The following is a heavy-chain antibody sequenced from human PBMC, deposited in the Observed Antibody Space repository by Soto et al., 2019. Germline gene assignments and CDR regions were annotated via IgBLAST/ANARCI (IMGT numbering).Heavy chain of an antibody. V-gene: IGHV3-53*01. CDR3: ATWLQREPAFDI. CDR2: LYSSDGT. Sequence: GGSLRLSCAASGFSFSGKNYLTWVRQAPGKGLEWVSDLYSSDGTYYADSVKGRFSVSRDNSKNTFYLQLHSLRPEDTALYFCATWLQREPAFDIWGLGTMVTVSS. D-gene: IGHD1-1*01. J-gene: IGHJ3*02. CDR1: GFSFSGKNY.